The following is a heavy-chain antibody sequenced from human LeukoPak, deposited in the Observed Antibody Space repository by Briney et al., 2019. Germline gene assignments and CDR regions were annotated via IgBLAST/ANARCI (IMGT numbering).Heavy chain of an antibody. CDR1: GFSFSSYW. V-gene: IGHV3-7*01. J-gene: IGHJ3*02. CDR3: ASGPRWVGAHWAHSFDI. D-gene: IGHD1-26*01. CDR2: IKQDGSDK. Sequence: PGGSLRLSCLDSGFSFSSYWMSWVRQAPGKGLECVANIKQDGSDKYYVDSVKGRFTISRDNAKNSLYLQMNSLRAEDTAVYFCASGPRWVGAHWAHSFDIRGQGTMVTVSS.